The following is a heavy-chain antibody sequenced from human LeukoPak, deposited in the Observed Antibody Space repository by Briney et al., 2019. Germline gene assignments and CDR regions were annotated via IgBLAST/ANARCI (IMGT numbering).Heavy chain of an antibody. D-gene: IGHD6-13*01. Sequence: SETLSLTCTVSGGSISSSSYYWGWIRQPPGKGLEWIGSIYYSGSTYYNPSLKSRVTISVDTSKNQFSLKLSSVTAADTAVYYCARDREQQLVFRGPAYYMDVWGKGTTVTISS. CDR1: GGSISSSSYY. CDR2: IYYSGST. CDR3: ARDREQQLVFRGPAYYMDV. J-gene: IGHJ6*03. V-gene: IGHV4-39*07.